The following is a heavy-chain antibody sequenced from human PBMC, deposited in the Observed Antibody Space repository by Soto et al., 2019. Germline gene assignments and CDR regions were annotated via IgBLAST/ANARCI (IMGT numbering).Heavy chain of an antibody. CDR2: ISYNGKT. J-gene: IGHJ6*02. D-gene: IGHD3-9*01. Sequence: SETLSLTCSVSRGSIRSSAYYWSWIRQYPGKGLEWIGYISYNGKTSYNQSLKSRVTMSIDTSKNQFSLRLSSVTAADTAVYYCARESYDIARDGMDVWGQGTTVT. CDR3: ARESYDIARDGMDV. V-gene: IGHV4-31*03. CDR1: RGSIRSSAYY.